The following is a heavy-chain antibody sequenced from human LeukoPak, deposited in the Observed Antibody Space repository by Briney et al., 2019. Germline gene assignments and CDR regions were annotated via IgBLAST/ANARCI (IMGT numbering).Heavy chain of an antibody. CDR2: ISGSGGSI. CDR3: AELGITMIGGV. Sequence: GGSLRLSCAASGFTFSSYGMSWVRQAPGKGLEWVSAISGSGGSIYYADSVKGRFTISRDNAKNSLYLQMNSLRAEDTAVYYCAELGITMIGGVWGKGTTVTISS. J-gene: IGHJ6*04. CDR1: GFTFSSYG. D-gene: IGHD3-10*02. V-gene: IGHV3-23*01.